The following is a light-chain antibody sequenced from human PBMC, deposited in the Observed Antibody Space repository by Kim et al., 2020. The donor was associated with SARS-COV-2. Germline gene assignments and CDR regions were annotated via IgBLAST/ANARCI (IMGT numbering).Light chain of an antibody. CDR2: DAS. J-gene: IGKJ4*01. CDR1: QSVSSSY. CDR3: QLYGSSRIT. Sequence: SPGERANLSCRASQSVSSSYLAWYQQKPGQAPRLLIYDASSRATGIPDRFSGSGSGTDFTLTISRLEPEDCAVYYCQLYGSSRITFGRGTKVDIK. V-gene: IGKV3-20*01.